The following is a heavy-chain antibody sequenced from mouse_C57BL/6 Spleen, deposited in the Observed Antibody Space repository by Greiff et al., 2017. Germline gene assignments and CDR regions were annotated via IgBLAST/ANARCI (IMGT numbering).Heavy chain of an antibody. CDR1: GFTFSDYY. CDR2: ISYHGSST. Sequence: EVQGVESEGGLVQPGSSTQLSSTATGFTFSDYYLAWVRQVPDMGLEWVAHISYHGSSTYYLYSLKCRFIISRDTAKNILYLQMSSLKSEDTATYYCARGVVATDFDVWGTGTTVTVAS. CDR3: ARGVVATDFDV. J-gene: IGHJ1*03. V-gene: IGHV5-16*01. D-gene: IGHD1-1*01.